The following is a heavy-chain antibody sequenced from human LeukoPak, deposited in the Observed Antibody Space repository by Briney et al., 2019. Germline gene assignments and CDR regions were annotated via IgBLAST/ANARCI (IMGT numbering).Heavy chain of an antibody. Sequence: GGSLRLSCAASGFTFHTYGINWVRQAPGKGLEWISYTSSSSSAIFYADSVKGRFTISRDNAKNLLYLQMNSLRAEDTAIYYCARERGAILGATVIDYWGQGTLVTVSS. CDR2: TSSSSSAI. CDR3: ARERGAILGATVIDY. CDR1: GFTFHTYG. D-gene: IGHD1-26*01. V-gene: IGHV3-48*01. J-gene: IGHJ4*02.